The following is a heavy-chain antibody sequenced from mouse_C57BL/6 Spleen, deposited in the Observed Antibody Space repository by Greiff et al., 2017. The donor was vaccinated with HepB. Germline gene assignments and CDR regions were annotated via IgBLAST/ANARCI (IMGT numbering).Heavy chain of an antibody. V-gene: IGHV1-58*01. CDR2: IYIGNGYT. Sequence: VQLQQSGAELVRPGSSVKMSCKTSGYTFTSYGINWVKQRPGQGLEWIGYIYIGNGYTEYNEKLKGKATLTSDTSSSTAYMQLSSLTSEDSAIYFCARKPYYYGSSYGYAMDYWGQGTSVTVSS. D-gene: IGHD1-1*01. J-gene: IGHJ4*01. CDR1: GYTFTSYG. CDR3: ARKPYYYGSSYGYAMDY.